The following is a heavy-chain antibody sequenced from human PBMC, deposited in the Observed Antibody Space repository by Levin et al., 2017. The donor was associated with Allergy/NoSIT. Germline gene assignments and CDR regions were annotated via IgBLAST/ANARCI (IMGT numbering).Heavy chain of an antibody. CDR2: IYYNGST. J-gene: IGHJ6*03. CDR3: ARDTRSDWGYYYYMSV. Sequence: SQTLSLTCTVSGGSISSFSWSWIRQPPGKGLEWIGNIYYNGSTKYNPSLKSRVAISIDTSKNYFSLKLSSVTAADTAVYYCARDTRSDWGYYYYMSVWGKGTTVTVSS. V-gene: IGHV4-59*01. D-gene: IGHD3-10*01. CDR1: GGSISSFS.